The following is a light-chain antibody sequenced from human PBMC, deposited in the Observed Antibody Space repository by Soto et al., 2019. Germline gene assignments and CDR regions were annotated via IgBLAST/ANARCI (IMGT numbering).Light chain of an antibody. CDR3: QQYGSSPPIT. J-gene: IGKJ5*01. V-gene: IGKV3-20*01. Sequence: EIVLTQSPGTLSLSPGERATLSCRASQSVSSSYLAWYQQKPCQAPRLLIYGASSRATGIPDRFSGSGSGTDYTLTISRREPEDFAGYYCQQYGSSPPITFGQGTRLEIK. CDR1: QSVSSSY. CDR2: GAS.